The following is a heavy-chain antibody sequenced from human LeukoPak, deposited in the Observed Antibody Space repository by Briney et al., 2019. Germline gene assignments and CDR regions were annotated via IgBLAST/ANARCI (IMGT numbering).Heavy chain of an antibody. J-gene: IGHJ4*02. Sequence: SETLSLTCAVYGGPFSGYYWSWIRQPPGKGLEWIGEINHSGSTNYNPSLKSRVTISVDTSKNQFSLKLSYVTAADTAVYYCARDNSVEVSTMIIFDYWGQGTLVTVSS. CDR2: INHSGST. D-gene: IGHD3-16*01. CDR1: GGPFSGYY. CDR3: ARDNSVEVSTMIIFDY. V-gene: IGHV4-34*01.